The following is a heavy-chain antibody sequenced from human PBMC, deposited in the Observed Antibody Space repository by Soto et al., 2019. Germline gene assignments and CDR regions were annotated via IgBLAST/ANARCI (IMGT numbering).Heavy chain of an antibody. D-gene: IGHD6-13*01. CDR3: ARGHSSSWSYYGMDV. Sequence: QVQLVESGGAVVQPGRSLRLSCAASGFTFSSYAMHWVRQAPGKGLEWVAVISYDGSNKYYADSVKGRFTISRDNSKNTLYLQMNSLRAEDTAVYYCARGHSSSWSYYGMDVWGQGTTVTVSS. J-gene: IGHJ6*02. V-gene: IGHV3-30-3*01. CDR2: ISYDGSNK. CDR1: GFTFSSYA.